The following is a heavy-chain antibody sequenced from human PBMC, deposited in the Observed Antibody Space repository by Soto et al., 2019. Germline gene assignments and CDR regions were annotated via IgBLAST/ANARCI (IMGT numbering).Heavy chain of an antibody. CDR2: ISSSNGYT. D-gene: IGHD3-9*01. CDR1: GFTFSDYY. CDR3: ARDADILTGSDAFDI. Sequence: QVQLVESGGGLVKPGGSLRLSCAASGFTFSDYYMSWIRQAPGKGLEWVSYISSSNGYTNYADSVKDRFTISRDNAKNSLYLHMNSLRAEDTAIYYCARDADILTGSDAFDIWGQGTMVTVSS. J-gene: IGHJ3*02. V-gene: IGHV3-11*05.